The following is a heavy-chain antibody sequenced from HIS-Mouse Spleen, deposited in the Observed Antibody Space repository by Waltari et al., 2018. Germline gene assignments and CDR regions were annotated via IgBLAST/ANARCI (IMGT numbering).Heavy chain of an antibody. CDR3: ARDFHDFWSGYYGGDKKHDAFDI. CDR2: IYTSGST. V-gene: IGHV4-4*07. CDR1: GGSISSYY. Sequence: QVQLQESGPGLVKPSETLSLTCTVSGGSISSYYWRWIRQPAGQGLAWLGRIYTSGSTNYNPSLKSRVTMSVDTSKNQFSLKLSSVTAADTAVYYCARDFHDFWSGYYGGDKKHDAFDIWGQGTMVTVSS. J-gene: IGHJ3*02. D-gene: IGHD3-3*01.